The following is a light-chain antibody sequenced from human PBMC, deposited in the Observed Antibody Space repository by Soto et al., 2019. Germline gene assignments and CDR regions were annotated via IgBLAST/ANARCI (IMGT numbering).Light chain of an antibody. CDR3: QQYNTYLTWT. V-gene: IGKV1-5*01. CDR1: QRLDGL. Sequence: DIQMTQSPSTLSASVGDRVTITCRASQRLDGLLAWYQQKAGKAPKLLIYDASNLQRGIPSRFSGSGSGTEFTLTISSLQPEDAATYYCQQYNTYLTWTFGQGTKVDIK. CDR2: DAS. J-gene: IGKJ1*01.